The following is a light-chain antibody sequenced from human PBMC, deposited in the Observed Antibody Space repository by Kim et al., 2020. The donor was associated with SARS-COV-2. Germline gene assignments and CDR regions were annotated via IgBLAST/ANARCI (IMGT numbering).Light chain of an antibody. CDR2: AAS. Sequence: SASVGDRVTITCRASQSISSYLNGYQQKPGKATKLLIYAASSLQSGVPSRFSGSGSGTDFTLTISSLQPEDFATYYCQQSYSTPYTFGQGTKLEI. CDR1: QSISSY. CDR3: QQSYSTPYT. V-gene: IGKV1-39*01. J-gene: IGKJ2*01.